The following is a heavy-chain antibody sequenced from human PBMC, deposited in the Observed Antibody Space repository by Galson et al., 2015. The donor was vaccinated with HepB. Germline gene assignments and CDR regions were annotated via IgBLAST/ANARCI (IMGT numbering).Heavy chain of an antibody. CDR3: ARGIEVVPDASGMDV. Sequence: SLRISCAASGFTSRSHWMHWVRQAPGKGLVWVSRINRDGSSTNYADSVKGRFAISRDNAKNTLYLQMSSLRAEDTAVYYCARGIEVVPDASGMDVWGQGTTVTVSS. V-gene: IGHV3-74*01. CDR2: INRDGSST. CDR1: GFTSRSHW. D-gene: IGHD2-2*01. J-gene: IGHJ6*02.